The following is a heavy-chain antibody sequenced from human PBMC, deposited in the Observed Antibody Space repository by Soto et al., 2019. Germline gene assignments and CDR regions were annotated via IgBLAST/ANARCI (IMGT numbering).Heavy chain of an antibody. CDR2: ISSSSSYI. CDR1: GFTFSSYS. D-gene: IGHD2-2*01. J-gene: IGHJ5*02. V-gene: IGHV3-21*01. Sequence: GSLRLSCAASGFTFSSYSMNWVRQAPGKGLEWVSSISSSSSYIYYADSVKGRFTISRDNAKNSLYLQMNSLRAEDTAVYYCARTYCSSTSCYHYNWFDPWGQGTLVTVSS. CDR3: ARTYCSSTSCYHYNWFDP.